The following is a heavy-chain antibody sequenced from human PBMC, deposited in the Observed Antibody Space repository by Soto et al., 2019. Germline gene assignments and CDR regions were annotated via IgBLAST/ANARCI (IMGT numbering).Heavy chain of an antibody. CDR2: VSFDGTNK. V-gene: IGHV3-30*18. Sequence: QVQLMQSGGGVVQPGRSLRLSCTASGFTFSSHGMQWVRQAPGKGLEWVAVVSFDGTNKYYADSVTGRFTISRDNARDTMYLQLNNPRPEDTALYYCVKDLQRYGEYVDAFDVCGPGTMVIVSS. CDR1: GFTFSSHG. D-gene: IGHD4-17*01. J-gene: IGHJ3*01. CDR3: VKDLQRYGEYVDAFDV.